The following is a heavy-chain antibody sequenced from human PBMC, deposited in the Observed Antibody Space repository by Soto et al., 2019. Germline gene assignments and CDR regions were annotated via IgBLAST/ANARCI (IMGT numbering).Heavy chain of an antibody. CDR2: IIPALGTA. V-gene: IGHV1-69*08. D-gene: IGHD6-13*01. CDR3: AKVSSSWYSGFFDL. Sequence: QDQLVQSGAEVKKPGSSVKVSCKASGGTFSSHTFSWVRQAPGQGLEWMGRIIPALGTATYAQKFQGRVTITADESATTVYMELNSLRSEDTAVYYCAKVSSSWYSGFFDLWGQGTLVTVSS. J-gene: IGHJ4*02. CDR1: GGTFSSHT.